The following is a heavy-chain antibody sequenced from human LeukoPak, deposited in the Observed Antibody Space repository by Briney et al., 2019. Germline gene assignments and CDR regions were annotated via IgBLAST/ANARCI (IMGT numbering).Heavy chain of an antibody. V-gene: IGHV3-53*01. D-gene: IGHD2-15*01. CDR3: ASKLGSYCSGSNCHNYYYYMDV. Sequence: GGSLRLSCTASGFTVSSNYMSWVRQAPGKGLEWVSLIYSSGRTYHADSVKGRFTISRDNSKNTLYLQMNSLRAEDSAVYYCASKLGSYCSGSNCHNYYYYMDVWGEGTTVTVSS. J-gene: IGHJ6*03. CDR1: GFTVSSNY. CDR2: IYSSGRT.